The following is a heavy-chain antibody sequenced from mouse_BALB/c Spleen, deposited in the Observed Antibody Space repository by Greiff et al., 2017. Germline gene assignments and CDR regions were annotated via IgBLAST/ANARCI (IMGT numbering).Heavy chain of an antibody. D-gene: IGHD1-1*01. CDR3: ARKKVTVVATEDYAMDY. V-gene: IGHV2-2*02. Sequence: QVQLKESGPGLVQPSQSLSITCTVSGFSLTSYGVHWVRQSPGKGLEWLGVIWSGGSTDYNAAFISRLSISKDNSKSQVFFKMNSLQANDTAIYYCARKKVTVVATEDYAMDYWGQGTSVTVSS. J-gene: IGHJ4*01. CDR1: GFSLTSYG. CDR2: IWSGGST.